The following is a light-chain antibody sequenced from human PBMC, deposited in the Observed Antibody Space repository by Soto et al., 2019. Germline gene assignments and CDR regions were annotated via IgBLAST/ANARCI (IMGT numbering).Light chain of an antibody. Sequence: EIVLTQSPATLSSFPGDRVTLSCRASQYINTRLAWYQHRPGQAPRLLIYDASNRATGIPARFSGSGSGTEFTLTISSLQSEDFAVYYCQQYNNWPPWTFGQGTKVDIK. CDR2: DAS. CDR3: QQYNNWPPWT. CDR1: QYINTR. V-gene: IGKV3D-15*01. J-gene: IGKJ1*01.